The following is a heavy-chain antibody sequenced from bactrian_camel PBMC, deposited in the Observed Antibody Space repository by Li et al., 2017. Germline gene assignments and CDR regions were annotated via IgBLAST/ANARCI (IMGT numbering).Heavy chain of an antibody. V-gene: IGHV3S53*01. J-gene: IGHJ4*01. CDR2: IDSDGTP. CDR1: GNLFRRAS. CDR3: AADCRDVSGLNTWDYKY. Sequence: HVQLVESGGGSVQAGGSLRLSCAASGNLFRRASCMGWFRQAPGKGREGVATIDSDGTPSYADFVKGRFAISRDNAKNTVYPQMNSLKPEDTAMYYCAADCRDVSGLNTWDYKYWGQGTQVTVS. D-gene: IGHD5*01.